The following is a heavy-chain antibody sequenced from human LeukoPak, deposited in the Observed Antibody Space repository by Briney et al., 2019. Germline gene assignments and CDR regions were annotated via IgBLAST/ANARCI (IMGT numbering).Heavy chain of an antibody. D-gene: IGHD1-26*01. CDR3: ARHSGRTGGYFDY. Sequence: KPSETLSLTCTVSGGSISSSSYYWGWIRQPPGKGLEGIGGIYYSGSTYYNPSLKSRVTISVDTSKNQFSLKLSSVTAADTAVYYCARHSGRTGGYFDYWGQGTLVTVSS. J-gene: IGHJ4*02. CDR1: GGSISSSSYY. CDR2: IYYSGST. V-gene: IGHV4-39*01.